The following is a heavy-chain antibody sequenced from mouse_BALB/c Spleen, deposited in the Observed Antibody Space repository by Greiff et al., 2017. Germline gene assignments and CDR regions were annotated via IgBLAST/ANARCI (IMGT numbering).Heavy chain of an antibody. J-gene: IGHJ4*01. Sequence: EVKVVESGGGLVQPGGSRKLSCAASGFTFSSFGMHWVRQAPEKGLEWVAYISSGSSTIYYADTVKGRFTISRDNPKNTLFLQMTSLRSEDTAMYYCARDYYRYYYAMDYSGQGTSVTVSS. CDR1: GFTFSSFG. CDR3: ARDYYRYYYAMDY. D-gene: IGHD2-14*01. V-gene: IGHV5-17*02. CDR2: ISSGSSTI.